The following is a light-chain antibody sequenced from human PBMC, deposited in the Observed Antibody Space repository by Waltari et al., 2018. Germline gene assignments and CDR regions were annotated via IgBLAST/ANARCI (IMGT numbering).Light chain of an antibody. J-gene: IGKJ4*01. CDR1: QSISTY. V-gene: IGKV1-39*01. Sequence: DFQITQSPSSLSASVGDRVTITCRASQSISTYLNWYQQKPGKAPNLLIYSASSLQSGVPSRCSGSGSGTDFTLTISSLQPEDFATYYCQQSYSPLTFGGGTKVEIK. CDR3: QQSYSPLT. CDR2: SAS.